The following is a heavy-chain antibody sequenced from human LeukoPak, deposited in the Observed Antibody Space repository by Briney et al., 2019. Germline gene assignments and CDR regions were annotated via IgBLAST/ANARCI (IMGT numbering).Heavy chain of an antibody. Sequence: SETLSLTCTVSGGSISSYYWSWIRQPPGKGLEWIGYIYYSGSTNYNPSLKSRVTISVDTSKNQFSLKLSSVTAADTAMYYCARGRVEMATIDFDYWGQGTLVTVSS. V-gene: IGHV4-59*08. CDR1: GGSISSYY. D-gene: IGHD5-24*01. CDR3: ARGRVEMATIDFDY. CDR2: IYYSGST. J-gene: IGHJ4*02.